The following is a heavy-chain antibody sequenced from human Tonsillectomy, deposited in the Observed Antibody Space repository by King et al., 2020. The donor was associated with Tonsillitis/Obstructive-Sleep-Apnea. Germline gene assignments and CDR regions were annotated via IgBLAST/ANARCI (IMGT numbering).Heavy chain of an antibody. D-gene: IGHD1-7*01. V-gene: IGHV3-53*01. Sequence: VHLVESGGGLIQPGGSLRLSCAASGFTVSSNYMSWVRQAPGKGLEWVSVIYSGGSTYYADSVKGRFTISRDNSKNTLYLQMNSLRAEDTAVYYCARDRWRVTGTTWGQGTLVTVSS. CDR1: GFTVSSNY. CDR2: IYSGGST. CDR3: ARDRWRVTGTT. J-gene: IGHJ4*02.